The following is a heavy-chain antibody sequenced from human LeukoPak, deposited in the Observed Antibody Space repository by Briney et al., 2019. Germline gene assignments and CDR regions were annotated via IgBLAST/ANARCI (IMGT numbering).Heavy chain of an antibody. D-gene: IGHD2-15*01. CDR3: ARGSVVVVAATPYYFDY. CDR2: IYSGGST. Sequence: GGSLRLSCAASGFTVSSNYMSWVRQAPGKGLEWVSVIYSGGSTYYADSVKGRFTISRDNSKNTLYLQMNSLRAEDTAVYYCARGSVVVVAATPYYFDYWGQGTLVTVSS. V-gene: IGHV3-53*01. CDR1: GFTVSSNY. J-gene: IGHJ4*02.